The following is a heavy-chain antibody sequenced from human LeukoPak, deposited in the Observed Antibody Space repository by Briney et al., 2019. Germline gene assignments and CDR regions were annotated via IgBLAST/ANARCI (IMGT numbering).Heavy chain of an antibody. V-gene: IGHV4-34*01. CDR2: INHSGST. Sequence: SETLSLTCAVYGGSFSGYYWSWIRQPPGKGLEWIGEINHSGSTDYNPSLKSRVTISVDTSKNQFSLKLSSVTAADTAVYYCARGGTMIVVVKIWQFDPWGQGTLVTVSS. D-gene: IGHD3-22*01. CDR1: GGSFSGYY. J-gene: IGHJ5*02. CDR3: ARGGTMIVVVKIWQFDP.